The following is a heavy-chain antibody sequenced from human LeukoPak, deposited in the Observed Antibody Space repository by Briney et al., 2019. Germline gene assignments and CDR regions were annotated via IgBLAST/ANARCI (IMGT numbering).Heavy chain of an antibody. CDR2: ISYDGSPK. CDR3: RTRVTVIRSAPEGMDV. V-gene: IGHV3-30-3*01. CDR1: GFSFNRYA. Sequence: GGSLRLSCVASGFSFNRYAMHWVRQAPGKGLEWVAGISYDGSPKFHADSVKGRFTISRDNSKNTLSLQMDSLRADDTAVYCARTRVTVIRSAPEGMDVWGQGTTVTVSS. D-gene: IGHD2-21*01. J-gene: IGHJ6*02.